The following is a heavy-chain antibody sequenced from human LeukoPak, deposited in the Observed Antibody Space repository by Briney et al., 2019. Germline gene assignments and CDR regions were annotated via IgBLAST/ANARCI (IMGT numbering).Heavy chain of an antibody. CDR3: ARHDILTGYSDY. Sequence: SETLSLTCTVSGGSISSYYWSWIRQPPGKGLEWIGYIYYSGSTNYNPSLKSRVTISVDTSKNQFSLKLSSVTAADTAVYYCARHDILTGYSDYWGQGTLVTVSS. V-gene: IGHV4-59*08. CDR1: GGSISSYY. D-gene: IGHD3-9*01. J-gene: IGHJ4*02. CDR2: IYYSGST.